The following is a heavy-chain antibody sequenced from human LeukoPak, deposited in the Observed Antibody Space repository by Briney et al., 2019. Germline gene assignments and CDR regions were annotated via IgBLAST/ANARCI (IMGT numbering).Heavy chain of an antibody. J-gene: IGHJ5*02. V-gene: IGHV3-15*07. CDR2: IKSKTDGGTT. Sequence: GGSLSLSCEPSGFTLRKAWMNWVRQPQGRGRGGAGRIKSKTDGGTTDYAAPVKGRFTISRDDSKNTLYLQMNSLRAEDTAVYYCAKVGVVVPAGDFDPWGQGTLVTVSS. D-gene: IGHD2-2*01. CDR3: AKVGVVVPAGDFDP. CDR1: GFTLRKAW.